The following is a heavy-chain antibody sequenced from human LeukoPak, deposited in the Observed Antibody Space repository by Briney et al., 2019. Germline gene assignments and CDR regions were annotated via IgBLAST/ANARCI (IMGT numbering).Heavy chain of an antibody. D-gene: IGHD1/OR15-1a*01. J-gene: IGHJ1*01. CDR3: TKDVEHF. V-gene: IGHV3-23*01. CDR2: ISSNGAGR. CDR1: GFTFSIYG. Sequence: GGSLRLSCAASGFTFSIYGMSWVRQAPGKGLEWVSAISSNGAGRYYAASVRGRFTISRDNSKNTLYLQMNGLRAEDTAVYYCTKDVEHFWGQGTLVTVSS.